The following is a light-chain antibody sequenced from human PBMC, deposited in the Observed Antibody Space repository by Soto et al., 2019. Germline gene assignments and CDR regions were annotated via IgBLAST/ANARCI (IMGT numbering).Light chain of an antibody. CDR1: QSVSNNY. CDR3: QHYNSYSEA. J-gene: IGKJ1*01. CDR2: GAS. Sequence: EIVLTQSPGTLSLSPGERATLSCRASQSVSNNYLAWYQQKPGQAPRLLIYGASNRATGIPDRFSGSGSGTEFTLTISSLQSEDYAVYYCQHYNSYSEAFGQGTKVDIK. V-gene: IGKV3-20*01.